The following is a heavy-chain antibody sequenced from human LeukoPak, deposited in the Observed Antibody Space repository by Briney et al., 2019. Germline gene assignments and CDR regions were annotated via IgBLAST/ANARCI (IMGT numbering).Heavy chain of an antibody. Sequence: SEPLSLTCSVSSGSMTDSCWSWFRQAPGKGFEWLGFIYPSGRIEYSPSLRSRVSFSVATSRMEATVRLRSVTASDTAVYYCTREGYDRSGYFLDFWGQGILVTVSS. CDR1: SGSMTDSC. V-gene: IGHV4-59*12. CDR2: IYPSGRI. CDR3: TREGYDRSGYFLDF. J-gene: IGHJ4*02. D-gene: IGHD3-22*01.